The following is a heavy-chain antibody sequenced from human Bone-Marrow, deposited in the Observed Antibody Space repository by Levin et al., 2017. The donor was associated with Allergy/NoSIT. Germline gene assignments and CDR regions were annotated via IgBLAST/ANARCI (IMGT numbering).Heavy chain of an antibody. Sequence: QPGGSLRLSCTTSGFTFRDYSISWIRQGPGRGLEWVGFMRSERYGGTIEYAASVEGRFTISRDDSKNIAYLQMNSLKIEDTAVYYCSRDLVETGPHPVYYNGMDVWGQGTTVTVSS. CDR2: MRSERYGGTI. J-gene: IGHJ6*02. D-gene: IGHD3-3*01. CDR3: SRDLVETGPHPVYYNGMDV. CDR1: GFTFRDYS. V-gene: IGHV3-49*03.